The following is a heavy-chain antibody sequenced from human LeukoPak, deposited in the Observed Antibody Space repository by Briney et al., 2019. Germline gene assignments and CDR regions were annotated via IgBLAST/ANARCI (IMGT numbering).Heavy chain of an antibody. D-gene: IGHD1-1*01. J-gene: IGHJ5*02. CDR2: ISGSGSTI. Sequence: GRSLRLSCAASGFTFDDYAMHWVRQAPGKGLEWVSYISGSGSTIYYADSVKGRFTISRDNAKNSLYLQMNSLRAEDTAVYYCAGELELYNWFDPWGQGTLVTVSS. CDR3: AGELELYNWFDP. V-gene: IGHV3-48*03. CDR1: GFTFDDYA.